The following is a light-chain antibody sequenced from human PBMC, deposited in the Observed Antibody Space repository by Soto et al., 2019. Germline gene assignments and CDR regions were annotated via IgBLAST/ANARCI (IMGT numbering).Light chain of an antibody. V-gene: IGKV3-15*01. J-gene: IGKJ2*01. CDR1: QSVASN. CDR3: QQYHNWPPQYT. CDR2: DAS. Sequence: EIVMTQSPASLSVSPGDGVTLSCRASQSVASNVAWYQQKPGQGPRLLIHDASTRAVGVPARFSGSGSGTDFTLTISSLQTEDFAVYYCQQYHNWPPQYTFGQGTKLQIK.